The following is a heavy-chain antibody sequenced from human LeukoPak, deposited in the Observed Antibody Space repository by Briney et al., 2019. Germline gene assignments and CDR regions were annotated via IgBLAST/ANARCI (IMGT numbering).Heavy chain of an antibody. CDR3: ARASGDIVVLPAAIWFDP. CDR1: ACTFSSYA. V-gene: IGHV1-69*13. CDR2: IIPIFGTA. D-gene: IGHD2-2*01. J-gene: IGHJ5*02. Sequence: AVKVSCKASACTFSSYAFSWVRQPPGQGLEWMGGIIPIFGTANYAQKFQGRVTITADESTSTAYMELRSLRSEDTAVYYCARASGDIVVLPAAIWFDPWGQGTLVTVSS.